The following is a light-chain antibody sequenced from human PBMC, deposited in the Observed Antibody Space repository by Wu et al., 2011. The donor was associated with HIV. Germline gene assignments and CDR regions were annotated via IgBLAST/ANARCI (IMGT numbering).Light chain of an antibody. Sequence: SESISGTYLAWHQQKPGQAPRLLIYEHHRALASGKFSGSGSGTDFTLTINRLDPEDFAVYYCQHYGSSPYTFGQGTKLEIK. CDR1: ESISGTY. V-gene: IGKV3-20*01. CDR2: EH. J-gene: IGKJ2*01. CDR3: QHYGSSPYT.